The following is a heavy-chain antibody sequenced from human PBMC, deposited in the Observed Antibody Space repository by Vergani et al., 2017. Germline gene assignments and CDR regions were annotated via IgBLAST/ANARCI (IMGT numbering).Heavy chain of an antibody. CDR3: AREIVVVPAAINWFDP. V-gene: IGHV3-23*01. CDR1: GFTFSSYA. D-gene: IGHD2-2*02. Sequence: EVQLLESGGGLVQPGGSLRLSCAASGFTFSSYAMSWVRQAPGKGLEWVSAISGSGGSTYYADSVKGRFTISRDNSKNTLYLQMNSLRAEDTAVYYCAREIVVVPAAINWFDPWGQGTLVTVSS. J-gene: IGHJ5*02. CDR2: ISGSGGST.